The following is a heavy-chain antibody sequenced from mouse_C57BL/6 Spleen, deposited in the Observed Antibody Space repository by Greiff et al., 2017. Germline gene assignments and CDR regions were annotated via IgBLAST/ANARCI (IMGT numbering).Heavy chain of an antibody. D-gene: IGHD2-3*01. V-gene: IGHV1-52*01. Sequence: QVQLQQPGAELVRPGSSVQLSCKASGYTFTSYWMHWVKQRPIQGLEWIGNIDPSDSETHYNQKFKDKATLTVDKSSSTAYMQLSSLTSEDSAVYYCAREGDGYIDYWGQGTTLTVSS. J-gene: IGHJ2*01. CDR1: GYTFTSYW. CDR3: AREGDGYIDY. CDR2: IDPSDSET.